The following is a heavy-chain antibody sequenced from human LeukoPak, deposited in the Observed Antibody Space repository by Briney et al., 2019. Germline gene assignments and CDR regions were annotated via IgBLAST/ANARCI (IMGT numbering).Heavy chain of an antibody. J-gene: IGHJ5*02. Sequence: SETLSLTCTVSGGSISSYYWSWIRQPPGKGLEWIGYIYYSGSTNYNPSLKSRVTISVDTSKNQFSLKVISVTAADTAVYYCARHALPTMYDILTGYYYRIRWFDPWGQGTLVTVSS. V-gene: IGHV4-59*08. CDR2: IYYSGST. D-gene: IGHD3-9*01. CDR1: GGSISSYY. CDR3: ARHALPTMYDILTGYYYRIRWFDP.